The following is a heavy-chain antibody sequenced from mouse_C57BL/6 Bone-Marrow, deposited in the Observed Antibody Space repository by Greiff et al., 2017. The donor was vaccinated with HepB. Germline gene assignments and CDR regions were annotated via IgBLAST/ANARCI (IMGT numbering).Heavy chain of an antibody. J-gene: IGHJ4*01. CDR1: GFTFSDAW. CDR3: TRPRPYYAMDY. Sequence: EVHLVESGGGLVQPGGSMKLSCAASGFTFSDAWMDWVRQSPEKGLEWVAEIRNKANNHATYYAESVKGRFTISRDDSKSSVYLQMNSLRAEDTGIYYCTRPRPYYAMDYWGQGTSVTVSS. V-gene: IGHV6-6*01. CDR2: IRNKANNHAT.